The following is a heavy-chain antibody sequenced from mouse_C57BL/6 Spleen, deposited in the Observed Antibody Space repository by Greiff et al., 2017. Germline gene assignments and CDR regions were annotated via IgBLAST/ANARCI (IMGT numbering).Heavy chain of an antibody. Sequence: VQLQQPGAELVRPGSSVKLSCKASGYTFTSYWMHWVKPRPIQGLEWIGNIDPSASEPPYNQKFKDKATLTVHKSSSTAYMQLSRLTSVDSAVYSCAWGDYGSLYAMDYWGQGTAVTVSS. V-gene: IGHV1-52*01. D-gene: IGHD1-1*01. CDR1: GYTFTSYW. CDR3: AWGDYGSLYAMDY. J-gene: IGHJ4*01. CDR2: IDPSASEP.